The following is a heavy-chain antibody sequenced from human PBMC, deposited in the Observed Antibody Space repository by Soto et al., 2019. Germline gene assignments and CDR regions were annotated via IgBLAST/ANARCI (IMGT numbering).Heavy chain of an antibody. CDR3: ARDTRYCTNGVCYNYFDY. CDR1: GGSISSGGYY. J-gene: IGHJ4*02. D-gene: IGHD2-8*01. V-gene: IGHV4-31*03. Sequence: QVQLQESGPGLVKPSQTLSLTCTVSGGSISSGGYYWSWIRQHPGKGLEWIGYIYSSGRTYYNPSIKSRVTITVDTSKNQFSLKLSSVTAADTAVYYCARDTRYCTNGVCYNYFDYWGQGTLVTVSS. CDR2: IYSSGRT.